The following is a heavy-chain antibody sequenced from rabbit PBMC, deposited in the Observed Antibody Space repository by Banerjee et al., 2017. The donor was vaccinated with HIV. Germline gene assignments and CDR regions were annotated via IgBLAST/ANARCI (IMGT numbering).Heavy chain of an antibody. CDR1: GFSFSNRYV. CDR2: INTISGDT. D-gene: IGHD4-1*01. V-gene: IGHV1S45*01. CDR3: ARDLAGAIGWNFNL. J-gene: IGHJ4*01. Sequence: QEQLAESGGGLVKPGGTLTLTCTASGFSFSNRYVMCWVRQAPGKGLEWIACINTISGDTVYATWAKGRFTISKASWTTVTLQMTSLTAADTATYLCARDLAGAIGWNFNLWGPGTLVTVS.